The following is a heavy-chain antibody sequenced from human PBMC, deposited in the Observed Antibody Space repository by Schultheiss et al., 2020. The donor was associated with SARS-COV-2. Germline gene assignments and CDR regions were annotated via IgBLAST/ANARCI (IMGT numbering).Heavy chain of an antibody. CDR3: VRDRSWWTPYNCFDL. CDR2: IKQDGSEK. Sequence: GGSLRLSCAASGFTFSRYGMHWVRQAPGKGLEWVANIKQDGSEKYYVDSVKGRFTISRDNAKNSLYLQMNSLRAEDTAVYYCVRDRSWWTPYNCFDLWGRGTLVTVSS. V-gene: IGHV3-7*01. CDR1: GFTFSRYG. D-gene: IGHD2-15*01. J-gene: IGHJ5*02.